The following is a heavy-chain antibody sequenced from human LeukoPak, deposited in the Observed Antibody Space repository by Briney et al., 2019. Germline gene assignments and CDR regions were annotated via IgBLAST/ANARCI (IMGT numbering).Heavy chain of an antibody. CDR2: MNPNSGNT. CDR1: VYTFTSYD. V-gene: IGHV1-8*01. D-gene: IGHD5-12*01. CDR3: ARVKDIAGGPDY. Sequence: GSVKVSCKASVYTFTSYDINWVRQATGQGLEWMGWMNPNSGNTGYAQKFQGRVTMTRNTSISTAYMELSSLRSEDTAVYYCARVKDIAGGPDYWGQGTLVTVSS. J-gene: IGHJ4*02.